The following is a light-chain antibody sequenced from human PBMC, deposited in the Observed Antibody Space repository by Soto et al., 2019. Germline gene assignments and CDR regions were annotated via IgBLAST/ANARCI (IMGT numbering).Light chain of an antibody. CDR3: QTWGSGIPVV. CDR1: GGHSSYA. J-gene: IGLJ2*01. V-gene: IGLV4-69*01. CDR2: LDSDGSH. Sequence: QSVLTQSPSASASLGASVKLTCTLSGGHSSYAIAWHQQQPGKGPRYLMKLDSDGSHNKGDGIPDRLSGSSSGAERYLTISSLQSEDEADYYCQTWGSGIPVVFGGGTKLTVL.